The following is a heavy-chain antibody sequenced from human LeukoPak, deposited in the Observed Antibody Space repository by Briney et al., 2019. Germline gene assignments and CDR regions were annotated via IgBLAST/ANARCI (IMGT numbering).Heavy chain of an antibody. CDR3: ARVTYITSWNDLDY. V-gene: IGHV3-69-1*02. D-gene: IGHD1-1*01. CDR2: IGSDNKP. CDR1: GFTFSAYA. Sequence: GGSLRLSCEASGFTFSAYAMTWVRQAPGKELEWVSSIGSDNKPHYSESVKGRFTISRDNAKNSLYLQMNSLRAEDTAVYYCARVTYITSWNDLDYWGQGTLVIVSS. J-gene: IGHJ4*02.